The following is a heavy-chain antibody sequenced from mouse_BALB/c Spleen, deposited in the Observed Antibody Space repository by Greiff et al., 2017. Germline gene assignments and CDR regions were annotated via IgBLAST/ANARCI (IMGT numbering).Heavy chain of an antibody. V-gene: IGHV1-7*01. Sequence: VKLVESGAELAKPGASVKMSCKASGYTFTSYWMHWVKQRPGQGLEWIGYINPSTGYTEYNQKFKDKATLTADKSSSTAYMQLSSLTSEDSAVYYCARKGNWNAMDYWGQGTSVTVSS. CDR1: GYTFTSYW. CDR2: INPSTGYT. D-gene: IGHD4-1*02. CDR3: ARKGNWNAMDY. J-gene: IGHJ4*01.